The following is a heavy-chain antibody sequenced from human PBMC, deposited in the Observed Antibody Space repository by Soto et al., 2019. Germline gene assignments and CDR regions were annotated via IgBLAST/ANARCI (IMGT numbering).Heavy chain of an antibody. D-gene: IGHD6-13*01. J-gene: IGHJ6*03. CDR2: ISSNGGST. CDR1: GFTFSSYA. Sequence: GGSLRLSCAASGFTFSSYAMHWVRQAPGKGLEYVSAISSNGGSTYYANSGKGRFTISRDNSKNTLYLQMGSLRAEDMAVYYCARGLAGSSPMDVWGKGTTVTVSS. CDR3: ARGLAGSSPMDV. V-gene: IGHV3-64*01.